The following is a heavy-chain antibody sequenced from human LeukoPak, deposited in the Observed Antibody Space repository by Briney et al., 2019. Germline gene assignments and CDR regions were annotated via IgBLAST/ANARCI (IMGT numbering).Heavy chain of an antibody. CDR3: ARDGDTSGLVDDLYFDY. CDR1: GGSISISDYY. J-gene: IGHJ4*02. V-gene: IGHV4-39*07. Sequence: SETLSLTCTVSGGSISISDYYWGWIRQPPGKGLEWIGSLSSSGSTFYNPSLKSRVTLSLDTSKNQFSLKLSFVTAADTAVYYCARDGDTSGLVDDLYFDYWGQGALVTVSS. CDR2: LSSSGST. D-gene: IGHD3-22*01.